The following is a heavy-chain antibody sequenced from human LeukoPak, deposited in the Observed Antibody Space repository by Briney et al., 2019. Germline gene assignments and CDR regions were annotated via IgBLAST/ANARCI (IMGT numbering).Heavy chain of an antibody. CDR2: ISGSGGST. J-gene: IGHJ6*03. D-gene: IGHD5-12*01. CDR1: GFSFSSYV. CDR3: AREHSGYDFPGRDYYYMDV. Sequence: GGSLRLSCVASGFSFSSYVMAWVRQAPGKGLEWVSGISGSGGSTWYADSVKGRFTISRDNARNSLYLQMNSLRAEDTAVYYCAREHSGYDFPGRDYYYMDVWGKGTTVTVSS. V-gene: IGHV3-23*01.